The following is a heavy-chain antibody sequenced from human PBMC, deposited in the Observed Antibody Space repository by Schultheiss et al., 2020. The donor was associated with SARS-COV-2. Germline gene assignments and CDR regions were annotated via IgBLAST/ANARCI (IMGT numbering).Heavy chain of an antibody. CDR3: ARSDYGDYGWFDP. CDR1: GYRFTSSW. V-gene: IGHV5-51*01. J-gene: IGHJ5*02. Sequence: GGSLRLSCLASGYRFTSSWIGWVRQMPGKGLEWMGIIYPGDSDTRYSPSFQGQVTISADKSISTAYLQWSSLKASDTAMYYCARSDYGDYGWFDPWGQGTLVTVSS. D-gene: IGHD4-17*01. CDR2: IYPGDSDT.